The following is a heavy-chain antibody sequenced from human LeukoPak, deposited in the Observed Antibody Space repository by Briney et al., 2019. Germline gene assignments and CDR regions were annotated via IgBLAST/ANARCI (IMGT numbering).Heavy chain of an antibody. D-gene: IGHD6-19*01. CDR2: ISSSGSTI. Sequence: GGSPRLSCAASGFILSNYEMNWVRQAPGKGLEWVSYISSSGSTIYYADSVKGRCTISRDNAKNSLYLQMNSLRAEDTAVYYCARGIVVAATWDYFDYWGQGTLVTVSS. CDR3: ARGIVVAATWDYFDY. CDR1: GFILSNYE. V-gene: IGHV3-48*03. J-gene: IGHJ4*02.